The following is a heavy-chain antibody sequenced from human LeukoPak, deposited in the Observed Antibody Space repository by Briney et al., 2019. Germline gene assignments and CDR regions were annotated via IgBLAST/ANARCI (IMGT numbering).Heavy chain of an antibody. J-gene: IGHJ4*02. Sequence: GGSLRLSCAASGFTFSSSAMTWVRQAPGKGLEWVAVIWYDGTKKYYADSVKGRLTISRDNSKNTLYLEMNSLRAEDTAVYYCARDRAVRYFDYWGQGTLVTVSS. CDR2: IWYDGTKK. CDR1: GFTFSSSA. D-gene: IGHD3-16*02. V-gene: IGHV3-33*08. CDR3: ARDRAVRYFDY.